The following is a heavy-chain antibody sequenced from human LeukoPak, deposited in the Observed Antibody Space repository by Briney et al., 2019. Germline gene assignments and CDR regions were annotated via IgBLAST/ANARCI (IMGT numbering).Heavy chain of an antibody. CDR2: INSDGSST. Sequence: GGSLRLSCAASGFTFSSYWMHWVRQAPGKGLVWVSRINSDGSSTSYADSVKGRSAISRDDSKNTLYLQMNNLKVEDTAVYYCAKGRCSGVGCDSFHSWGQGALVTISS. V-gene: IGHV3-74*01. J-gene: IGHJ4*02. CDR3: AKGRCSGVGCDSFHS. D-gene: IGHD2-15*01. CDR1: GFTFSSYW.